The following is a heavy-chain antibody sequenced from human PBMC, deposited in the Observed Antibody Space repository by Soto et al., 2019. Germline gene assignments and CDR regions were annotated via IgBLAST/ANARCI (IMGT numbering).Heavy chain of an antibody. CDR3: ARAPTTVTTSYYFDY. D-gene: IGHD4-17*01. V-gene: IGHV3-30-3*01. Sequence: QVQLVESGGVVVQPGRSLRLSCAASGFTFSSYAMHWVRQAPGKGLEWVAVISYDGSNKYYADSVKGRFTISRDNSKNTLYLQMNSLRAEDTAVYYCARAPTTVTTSYYFDYWGQGTLVTVSS. J-gene: IGHJ4*02. CDR2: ISYDGSNK. CDR1: GFTFSSYA.